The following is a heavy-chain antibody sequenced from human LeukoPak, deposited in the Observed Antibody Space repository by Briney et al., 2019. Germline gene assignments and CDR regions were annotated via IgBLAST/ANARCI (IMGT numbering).Heavy chain of an antibody. CDR3: ARGYDSSGYYYVDY. Sequence: GGSLRLSCAASGFTVSSNYMSWVRQAPGKGLEWVSVIYSGGSTYYADSVKGRFTISRDNSKNTLYLQMNSLRAEDTAVYYCARGYDSSGYYYVDYWGQGTPVTVSS. CDR2: IYSGGST. CDR1: GFTVSSNY. J-gene: IGHJ4*02. D-gene: IGHD3-22*01. V-gene: IGHV3-66*01.